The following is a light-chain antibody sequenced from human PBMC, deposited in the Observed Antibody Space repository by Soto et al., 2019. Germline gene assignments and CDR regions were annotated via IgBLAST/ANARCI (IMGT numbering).Light chain of an antibody. V-gene: IGLV1-40*01. CDR1: SSNIGAGYD. CDR2: GNS. CDR3: QYYDSSLSGTPLYVV. J-gene: IGLJ2*01. Sequence: QSVLTQPPSVSGAPGQRVTISCTGSSSNIGAGYDVHWYQQLPGTAPKLLIYGNSNRPSGVPDRFSGSKSGTSASLAITGLQAEDEADYYCQYYDSSLSGTPLYVVFGGGTKLTVL.